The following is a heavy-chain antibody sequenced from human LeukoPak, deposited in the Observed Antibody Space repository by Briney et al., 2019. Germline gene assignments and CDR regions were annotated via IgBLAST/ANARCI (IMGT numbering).Heavy chain of an antibody. Sequence: PSETLSLTCTVSGGSIRSSYYYWGWIRQPPGKGLEWIGSIYDSGSTYYNPSLKSRVTISVDTSKNQFSLKLNSVTAADTAVYYCARGPITTRSHFDYWGQGTLVTVSS. V-gene: IGHV4-39*01. J-gene: IGHJ4*02. CDR1: GGSIRSSYYY. CDR2: IYDSGST. D-gene: IGHD3-22*01. CDR3: ARGPITTRSHFDY.